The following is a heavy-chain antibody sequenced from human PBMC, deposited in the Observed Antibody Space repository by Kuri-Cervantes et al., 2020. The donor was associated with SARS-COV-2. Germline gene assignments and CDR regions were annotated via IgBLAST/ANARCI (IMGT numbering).Heavy chain of an antibody. Sequence: SQTLSLTCAVYGGSFSGYYWSWIRQPPGKGLEWIGEINHSGSTNYNPSLKSRVTISVDTSKNQFSLKLSSVTAADTAVYYCARDLGGHGFDYWGQGTLVTVSS. CDR3: ARDLGGHGFDY. V-gene: IGHV4-34*01. CDR1: GGSFSGYY. J-gene: IGHJ4*02. CDR2: INHSGST.